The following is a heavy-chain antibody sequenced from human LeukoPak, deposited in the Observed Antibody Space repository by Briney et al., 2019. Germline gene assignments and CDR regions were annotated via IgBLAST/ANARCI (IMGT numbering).Heavy chain of an antibody. CDR1: GFTFSSYW. CDR3: AKGPHERSGSGYYVGDY. J-gene: IGHJ4*02. V-gene: IGHV3-74*01. Sequence: PGGSLRLSCAASGFTFSSYWMHWVRQAPGKGLVWVSRINTDGSTTSYVDSVKGRFTISRDNAKNTLYLQMNSLRAEDTAVYYCAKGPHERSGSGYYVGDYWGQGTLVTVSS. D-gene: IGHD3-22*01. CDR2: INTDGSTT.